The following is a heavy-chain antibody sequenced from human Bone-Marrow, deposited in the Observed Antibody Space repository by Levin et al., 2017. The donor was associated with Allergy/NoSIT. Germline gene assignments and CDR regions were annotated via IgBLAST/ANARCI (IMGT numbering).Heavy chain of an antibody. D-gene: IGHD2-8*02. CDR1: GFTFSDYY. J-gene: IGHJ6*02. V-gene: IGHV3-11*01. CDR3: ARDSLVYYGMDV. CDR2: ISSSGSPGTTR. Sequence: PGGSLRLSCAASGFTFSDYYMSWIRQLPGKGLEWIAYISSSGSPGTTRFYADSVKGRFTISRDNSKNSLYLQMNSLRAEDTAVYFCARDSLVYYGMDVWGQGTTVTVSS.